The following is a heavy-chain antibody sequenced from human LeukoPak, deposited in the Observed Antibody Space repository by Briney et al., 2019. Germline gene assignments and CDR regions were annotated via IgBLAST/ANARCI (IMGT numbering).Heavy chain of an antibody. V-gene: IGHV3-66*02. CDR2: IYSGGTT. CDR3: ARDCSDGSCFFDY. J-gene: IGHJ4*02. Sequence: GGSLRLSCAASGFTVSSHYMSWVRQAPGKGLEWVSVIYSGGTTYYADSVKGRFTISRDNSKNTLYLQMHSLRAEDTAVYYCARDCSDGSCFFDYWGQGTLVTVSS. CDR1: GFTVSSHY. D-gene: IGHD2-15*01.